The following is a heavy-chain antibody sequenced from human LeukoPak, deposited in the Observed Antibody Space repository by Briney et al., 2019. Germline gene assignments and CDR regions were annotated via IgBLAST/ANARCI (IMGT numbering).Heavy chain of an antibody. CDR3: ARSGFVHSYGFLFDY. CDR1: GYTFTSYG. J-gene: IGHJ4*02. V-gene: IGHV1-18*01. CDR2: ISAYNGNT. Sequence: GASVKVSCKASGYTFTSYGISWVRQAPGQGLEWMGWISAYNGNTNYAQKLQGRVTMTTDTSTSTAYMELRSLRSDDTAVYYCARSGFVHSYGFLFDYWGQGTLVTVSS. D-gene: IGHD5-18*01.